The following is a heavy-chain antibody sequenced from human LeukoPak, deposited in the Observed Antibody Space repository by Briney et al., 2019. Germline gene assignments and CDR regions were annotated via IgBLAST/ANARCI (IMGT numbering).Heavy chain of an antibody. D-gene: IGHD4-17*01. V-gene: IGHV1-46*01. J-gene: IGHJ4*02. CDR1: GYTFSKYY. CDR3: ARCYYGDYESWLDF. Sequence: ASVKVSCKASGYTFSKYYMTWVRQAPGQGLEWMGIITPSGDSTTYAQKFQGGITMTRDTSTSTAYMELSSLRSDDTAMYYCARCYYGDYESWLDFWGQGTLVTVSS. CDR2: ITPSGDST.